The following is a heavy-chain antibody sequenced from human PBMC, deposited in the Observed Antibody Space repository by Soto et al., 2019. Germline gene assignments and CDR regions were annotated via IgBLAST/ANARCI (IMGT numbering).Heavy chain of an antibody. Sequence: EVQLLESGGGLVQPGGSLRLSCAASGFTFSSYAMSWVRQAPGKGLEWVSAISGSGGSTYYADSVKGRFTISRDNSKNTLYLQMNSLRAEDTAVYYCAKDGAYLVGDRGGYFDYWGQGTLVTVSS. CDR1: GFTFSSYA. J-gene: IGHJ4*02. CDR3: AKDGAYLVGDRGGYFDY. D-gene: IGHD1-26*01. CDR2: ISGSGGST. V-gene: IGHV3-23*01.